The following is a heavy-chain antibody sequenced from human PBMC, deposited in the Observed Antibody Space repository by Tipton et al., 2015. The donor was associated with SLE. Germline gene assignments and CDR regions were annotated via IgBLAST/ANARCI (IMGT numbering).Heavy chain of an antibody. CDR2: VHYSGST. Sequence: TLSLTCTVSDGSISSSNYNWGWIRQTPGKGLEWIGSVHYSGSTFYNPSLKSRVSTSVDTSKNQFSLRLSSVTAADTAVYYCARDRGIPVGNYMDVWGKGTTVTVSS. CDR1: DGSISSSNYN. V-gene: IGHV4-39*07. J-gene: IGHJ6*03. D-gene: IGHD2/OR15-2a*01. CDR3: ARDRGIPVGNYMDV.